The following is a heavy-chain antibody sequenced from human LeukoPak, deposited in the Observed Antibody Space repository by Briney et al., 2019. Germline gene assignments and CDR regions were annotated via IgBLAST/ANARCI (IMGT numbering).Heavy chain of an antibody. CDR3: ARDETMIFGVVTPFDY. Sequence: GGSLRLSCAASGFTFSSYWMSWVRQAPGKGLEWVANIKQDGSEKYYVDSVKGRFTISRDNAKNSLYLQMNSLRAEDTAVHYCARDETMIFGVVTPFDYWGQGTLVTVSS. CDR1: GFTFSSYW. V-gene: IGHV3-7*01. J-gene: IGHJ4*02. D-gene: IGHD3/OR15-3a*01. CDR2: IKQDGSEK.